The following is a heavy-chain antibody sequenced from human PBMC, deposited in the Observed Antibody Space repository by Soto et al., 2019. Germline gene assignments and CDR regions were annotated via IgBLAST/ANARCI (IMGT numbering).Heavy chain of an antibody. CDR1: GYNFNSYW. CDR2: IFPSGSDT. Sequence: GESLKISCRGSGYNFNSYWIAWVRQMPGKGLEWMGIIFPSGSDTRYSPSFRGQVTISVDRSISTAYLQWNSLKASDSATYYCARRVGSSWRSFDNWGQGTLVTVSS. V-gene: IGHV5-51*01. D-gene: IGHD6-13*01. J-gene: IGHJ4*02. CDR3: ARRVGSSWRSFDN.